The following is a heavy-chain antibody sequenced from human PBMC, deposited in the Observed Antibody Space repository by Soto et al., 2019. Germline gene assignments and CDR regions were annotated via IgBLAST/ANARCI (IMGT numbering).Heavy chain of an antibody. CDR1: GDTVSSEHTY. CDR2: IYYSGST. D-gene: IGHD2-8*01. J-gene: IGHJ4*02. CDR3: ARGMVNSKVGW. V-gene: IGHV4-61*01. Sequence: QVQLQESGPELVKPSEALSLTCTVSGDTVSSEHTYWSWIQQPPGKGLEWIGYIYYSGSTNYNPALKSRVIISLDTSKNQFSLKLNSVTAADTAVYYCARGMVNSKVGWWGQGTLVTVSS.